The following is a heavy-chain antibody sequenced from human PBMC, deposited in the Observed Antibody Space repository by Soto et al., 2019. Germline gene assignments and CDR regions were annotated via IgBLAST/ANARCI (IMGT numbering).Heavy chain of an antibody. CDR3: ARQTQYSSSFEYFQH. CDR1: GGSISSSSYY. D-gene: IGHD6-13*01. J-gene: IGHJ1*01. Sequence: QLQLQESGPGLVKPSETLSLTCTVSGGSISSSSYYWGWIRQPPGKGLEWIGSIYYSGSTYYNPSLKSRVTISVDTSKNQFSLKLSSVTAADTAVYYCARQTQYSSSFEYFQHWGQGTLVTVSS. V-gene: IGHV4-39*01. CDR2: IYYSGST.